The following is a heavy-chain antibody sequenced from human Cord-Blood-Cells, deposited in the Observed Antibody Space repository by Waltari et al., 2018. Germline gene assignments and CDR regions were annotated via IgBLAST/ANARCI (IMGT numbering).Heavy chain of an antibody. CDR2: ISYDGSNK. D-gene: IGHD6-13*01. Sequence: QVQLVESGGGVVPPGRSLRLSCATSGFTFSSYAMHWVRQAPGKGLEWVAVISYDGSNKYYADSVKGRFTISRDNSKNTLYLQMNSLRAEDTAVYYCANSGYSSSWPFDYWGQGTLVTVSS. V-gene: IGHV3-30-3*01. CDR3: ANSGYSSSWPFDY. CDR1: GFTFSSYA. J-gene: IGHJ4*02.